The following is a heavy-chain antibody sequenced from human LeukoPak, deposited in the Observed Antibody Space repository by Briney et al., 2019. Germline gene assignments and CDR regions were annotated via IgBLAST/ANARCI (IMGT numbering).Heavy chain of an antibody. Sequence: PGRSLRLSCAASGFTFSNYAMHWVRQAPGKGLEWVAVISYDGNNKYYADSVKGRFTISRDNSKNTLYLQMNSSRVEDTAVYFCARVRGQYSSGWYSNWGQGILVTVSS. D-gene: IGHD6-19*01. CDR3: ARVRGQYSSGWYSN. J-gene: IGHJ4*02. CDR2: ISYDGNNK. CDR1: GFTFSNYA. V-gene: IGHV3-30-3*01.